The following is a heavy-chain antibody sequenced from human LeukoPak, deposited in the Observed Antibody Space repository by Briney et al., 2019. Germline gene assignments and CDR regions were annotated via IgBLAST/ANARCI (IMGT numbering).Heavy chain of an antibody. Sequence: PGGSLRLSCAASGFMFNNHAMSWVRQAPGKGLEWVSAMNGGGDSTDYADSVKGRFTISRDISKSTLYLQMNSLRAEDTGTYYCAKGYCSGGSCYSFGAFDIWGQGTMVTVSS. CDR2: MNGGGDST. V-gene: IGHV3-23*01. D-gene: IGHD2-15*01. CDR3: AKGYCSGGSCYSFGAFDI. CDR1: GFMFNNHA. J-gene: IGHJ3*02.